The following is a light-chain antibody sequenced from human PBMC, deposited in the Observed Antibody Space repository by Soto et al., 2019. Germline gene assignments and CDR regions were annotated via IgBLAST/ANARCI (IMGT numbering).Light chain of an antibody. V-gene: IGKV1-39*01. Sequence: DIQMTQSPSSLSASVGDRVTITCRASQTISSYLNWYQQRPGKAPKLLIYAASSLQSGVPSRFSGSGSGTDFSLTISDLRPEDFASYYCQQSFSNPLTFGGGTKVEIK. CDR1: QTISSY. CDR2: AAS. J-gene: IGKJ4*01. CDR3: QQSFSNPLT.